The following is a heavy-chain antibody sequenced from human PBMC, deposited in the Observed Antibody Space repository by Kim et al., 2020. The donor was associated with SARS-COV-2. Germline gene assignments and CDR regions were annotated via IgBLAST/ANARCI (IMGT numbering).Heavy chain of an antibody. J-gene: IGHJ4*02. CDR1: GFTFSSYW. V-gene: IGHV3-7*01. CDR2: IKQDGSEK. Sequence: GGSLRLSCAASGFTFSSYWMSWVRQAPGKGLEWVANIKQDGSEKYYVDSVKGRFTISRDNAKNSLYLQMNSLRAEDTAVYYCARAGRPRSDYIWGSDRTGFDFWGQGTLVTVSS. CDR3: ARAGRPRSDYIWGSDRTGFDF. D-gene: IGHD3-16*02.